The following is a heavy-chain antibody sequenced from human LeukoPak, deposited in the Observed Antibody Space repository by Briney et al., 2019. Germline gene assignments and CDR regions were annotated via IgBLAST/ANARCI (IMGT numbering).Heavy chain of an antibody. Sequence: SETLSLTCIVSGASIRNYNNYWGWIRQPPGKGLEWIGSVFYTGSTYYSPSLQSRITVSVDTSKNQFSLKLTSVTAADTAVYYCVRHHKYCSSTSCYKVGDPTDAFAIWGLGTMVIVSS. CDR2: VFYTGST. V-gene: IGHV4-39*01. CDR3: VRHHKYCSSTSCYKVGDPTDAFAI. D-gene: IGHD2-2*01. J-gene: IGHJ3*02. CDR1: GASIRNYNNY.